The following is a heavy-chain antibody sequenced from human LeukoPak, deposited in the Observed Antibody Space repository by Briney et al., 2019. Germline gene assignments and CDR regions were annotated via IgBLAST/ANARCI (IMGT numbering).Heavy chain of an antibody. D-gene: IGHD3-22*01. J-gene: IGHJ4*02. CDR3: ARHGNYYDSSGGDY. CDR1: GGSISSYY. CDR2: IYYSGST. V-gene: IGHV4-59*08. Sequence: SETLSLTCTVSGGSISSYYWSWIRQPPGKGLEWIGYIYYSGSTNYNPSLKSRVTISVDTSKNQFSLKLNSVTGAETAVYYCARHGNYYDSSGGDYWGQGTLVTVSS.